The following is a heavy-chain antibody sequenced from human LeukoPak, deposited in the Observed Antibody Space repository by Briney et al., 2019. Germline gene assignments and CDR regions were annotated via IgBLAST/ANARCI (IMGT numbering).Heavy chain of an antibody. CDR2: IYTRGST. J-gene: IGHJ4*02. D-gene: IGHD3-10*01. CDR1: GGSISSGSYN. Sequence: PSETLSLTCTVSGGSISSGSYNWSWHRQRAGPGRVWIMRIYTRGSTNYNPSLRSRVTISVDTSKNQFSLELSSVTATDTAVYYCARGGYGSGTYYLDYWGQGTLVTVSS. V-gene: IGHV4-61*02. CDR3: ARGGYGSGTYYLDY.